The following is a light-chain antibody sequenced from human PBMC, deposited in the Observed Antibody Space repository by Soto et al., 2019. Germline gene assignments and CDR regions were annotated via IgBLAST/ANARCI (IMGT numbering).Light chain of an antibody. J-gene: IGKJ3*01. V-gene: IGKV4-1*01. Sequence: DIVMTQSPDSLAVSLGERATINCKSGQSVLYSSNNKNYIAWFQQKPGQPPKLLIYWASTRQSGVPDRFSGSGSGTDFTLTISSLQAEDVAVYSCQQYYSPPFTFGPGTKVDVK. CDR2: WAS. CDR1: QSVLYSSNNKNY. CDR3: QQYYSPPFT.